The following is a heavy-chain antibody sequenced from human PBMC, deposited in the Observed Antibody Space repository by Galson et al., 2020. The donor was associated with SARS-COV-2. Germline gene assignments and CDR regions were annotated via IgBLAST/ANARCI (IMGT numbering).Heavy chain of an antibody. CDR3: ARDSQLTFDY. Sequence: GESLKISCAASGFTFSSYSYWMHWVRQAPGKGLVWVSRINSDGSSTSYADSVKGRFTISRDNAKNTLYLQMNSLRAEDTAVYYCARDSQLTFDYWGQGTLVTVSS. J-gene: IGHJ4*02. D-gene: IGHD2-2*01. V-gene: IGHV3-74*01. CDR1: GFTFSSYSYW. CDR2: INSDGSST.